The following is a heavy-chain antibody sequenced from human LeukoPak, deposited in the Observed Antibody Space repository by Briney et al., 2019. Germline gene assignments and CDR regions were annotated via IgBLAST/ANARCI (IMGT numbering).Heavy chain of an antibody. Sequence: PSETLSLTCTVSGGSISNYYWSWIRQPAGKGLEWIGRIYTSGSTNYNPSLKSRVTMSVDTSKNQFSLKLSSVTAADTAVYYCARAGLWFGELSFYYYYGMDVWGQGTTVTVSS. D-gene: IGHD3-10*01. CDR2: IYTSGST. CDR1: GGSISNYY. CDR3: ARAGLWFGELSFYYYYGMDV. V-gene: IGHV4-4*07. J-gene: IGHJ6*02.